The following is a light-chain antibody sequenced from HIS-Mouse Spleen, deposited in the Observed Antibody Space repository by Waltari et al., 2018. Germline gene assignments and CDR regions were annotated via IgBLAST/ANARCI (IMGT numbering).Light chain of an antibody. V-gene: IGKV3-11*01. Sequence: IVLTQSPATLALSPGERATLTCRASQSVSSYLPWYQQEPGQAPRLLIYDASNRATSMAARFSCGVHAADFTLNFSSLEPGDSAVYYCQRRSIWLPFTFGPATKV. CDR2: DAS. J-gene: IGKJ3*01. CDR1: QSVSSY. CDR3: QRRSIWLPFT.